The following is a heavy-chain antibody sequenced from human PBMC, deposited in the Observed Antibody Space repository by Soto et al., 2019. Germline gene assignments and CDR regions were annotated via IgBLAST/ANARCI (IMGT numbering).Heavy chain of an antibody. Sequence: SETLSLTCIVSGGSISSHYWSWIRQPPGKGLEWIGYIFDNRNTNYNPSLRSRVSMSVDTSKNQFSLMLRSVSASDTAVYYCAGSVAVSADYFYYGLDVWGHGTTVTVSS. J-gene: IGHJ6*02. CDR3: AGSVAVSADYFYYGLDV. CDR2: IFDNRNT. CDR1: GGSISSHY. V-gene: IGHV4-59*11. D-gene: IGHD1-26*01.